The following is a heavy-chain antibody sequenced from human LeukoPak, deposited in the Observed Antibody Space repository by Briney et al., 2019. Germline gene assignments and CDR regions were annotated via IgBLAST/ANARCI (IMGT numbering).Heavy chain of an antibody. J-gene: IGHJ6*03. V-gene: IGHV4-59*01. D-gene: IGHD6-6*01. CDR3: ARASIAARYYYYYYMDV. CDR1: GGSISSYY. Sequence: SETLSLTCTVSGGSISSYYWSWIRQPPGKGLEWIGYIYYSGSTNYNPSLKSRVTISVDTSKNQFSLKLSSVTAADMAVYYCARASIAARYYYYYYMDVWGKGTTVTVSS. CDR2: IYYSGST.